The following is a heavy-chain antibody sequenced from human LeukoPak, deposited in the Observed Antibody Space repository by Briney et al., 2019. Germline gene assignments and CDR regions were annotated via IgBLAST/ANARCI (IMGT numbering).Heavy chain of an antibody. D-gene: IGHD6-13*01. J-gene: IGHJ3*02. CDR3: ARRAAAGTKDAFDI. CDR1: GYTFTSYG. V-gene: IGHV1-18*01. CDR2: ISAYNGNT. Sequence: ASVKVSCKASGYTFTSYGISWVRQAPGQGLEWMGWISAYNGNTNYAQKLQGRVTMTTDASTSTAYMELRSLRSDDTAVYYCARRAAAGTKDAFDIWGQGTMVTVSS.